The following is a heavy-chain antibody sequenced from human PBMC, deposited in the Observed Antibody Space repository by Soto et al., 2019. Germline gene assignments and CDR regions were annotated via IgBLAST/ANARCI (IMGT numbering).Heavy chain of an antibody. CDR1: GGSISSGGYY. CDR2: TYQSGSA. V-gene: IGHV4-30-2*06. Sequence: SETLSLTCTVSGGSISSGGYYWTWIRQSPGKGLEWIGYTYQSGSAYYNPSLKSRVTISVDRSKNQFSLNLTFVTAADTAVYYCARDYYGMDVWGQGTTVTVSS. J-gene: IGHJ6*02. CDR3: ARDYYGMDV.